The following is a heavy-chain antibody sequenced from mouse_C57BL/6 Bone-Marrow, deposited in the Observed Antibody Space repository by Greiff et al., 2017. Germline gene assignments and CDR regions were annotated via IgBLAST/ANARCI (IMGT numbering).Heavy chain of an antibody. V-gene: IGHV2-3*01. Sequence: QVQLQQSGPGLVAPSQSLSITCTVSGFSLTSYGVSWVRQPPGKGLEWLGVIWGDGSTNYHSALISRLSISKDNSKSQVFLKLNSLQTDDTATYYCAKGLGLEHHSANWDGGFAYWGQGTLVTVSA. CDR3: AKGLGLEHHSANWDGGFAY. CDR1: GFSLTSYG. CDR2: IWGDGST. D-gene: IGHD4-1*01. J-gene: IGHJ3*01.